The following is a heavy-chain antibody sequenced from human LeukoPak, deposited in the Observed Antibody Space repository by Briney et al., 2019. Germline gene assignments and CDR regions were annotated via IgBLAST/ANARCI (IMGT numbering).Heavy chain of an antibody. V-gene: IGHV1-2*02. CDR2: INPNSGGT. CDR1: GYTFTGYY. D-gene: IGHD2-8*01. J-gene: IGHJ5*02. CDR3: ARDLMLALYNWFDP. Sequence: GASVKVSCKASGYTFTGYYMHWVRQAPGQGLEWMGWINPNSGGTNYAQKFQGRVTMTRDTSISTAYMELSRLRSDDTAVYYCARDLMLALYNWFDPWGQGTLVTVSS.